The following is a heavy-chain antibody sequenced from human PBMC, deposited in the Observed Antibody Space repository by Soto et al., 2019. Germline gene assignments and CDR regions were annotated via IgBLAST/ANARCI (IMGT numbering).Heavy chain of an antibody. J-gene: IGHJ5*02. CDR1: GGSISSSSYY. V-gene: IGHV4-39*02. D-gene: IGHD4-17*01. Sequence: SETLSLTCTVSGGSISSSSYYWGWIRQPPGKGLEWIGSIYYSGSTYYNPSLKSRVTISVDTSKNQFSLKLSSVTAADTAVYYCARDYGDYIPENWFDPWGQGTLVTVSS. CDR3: ARDYGDYIPENWFDP. CDR2: IYYSGST.